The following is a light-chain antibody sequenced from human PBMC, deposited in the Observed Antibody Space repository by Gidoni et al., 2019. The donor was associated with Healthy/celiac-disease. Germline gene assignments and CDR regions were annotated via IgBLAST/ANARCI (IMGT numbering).Light chain of an antibody. Sequence: SSELTQDPAVSVALGPTVRITCQGDSLRSYYASWYQQKPGQAPVLVIYGKNNRPSGIPDRFSGSSSGNTASLTITGAQAEDEADYYCNSRDSSGNSLVFGGGTKLTVL. CDR2: GKN. V-gene: IGLV3-19*01. CDR1: SLRSYY. CDR3: NSRDSSGNSLV. J-gene: IGLJ3*02.